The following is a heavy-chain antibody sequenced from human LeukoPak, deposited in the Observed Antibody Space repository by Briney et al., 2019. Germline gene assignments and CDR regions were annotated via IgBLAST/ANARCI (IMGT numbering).Heavy chain of an antibody. CDR1: GGSISNYY. CDR2: IYYSGST. D-gene: IGHD3-22*01. Sequence: SETLSLTCTVSGGSISNYYWSWIRQPPGKGLEWIGSIYYSGSTYYNPSLKSRVTISVDTSKNQFSLKLSSVTAADTAVYYCARGRIVVDLFDYWGQGTLVTVSS. J-gene: IGHJ4*02. V-gene: IGHV4-39*07. CDR3: ARGRIVVDLFDY.